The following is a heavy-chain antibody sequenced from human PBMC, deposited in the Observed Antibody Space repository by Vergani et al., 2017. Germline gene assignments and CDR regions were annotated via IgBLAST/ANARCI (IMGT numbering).Heavy chain of an antibody. D-gene: IGHD2-15*01. Sequence: QVQLPQWGAGLLKPSETLSLTCAVYGGSFNGYYWSWIRQPPGKGLEWIGEINHSGSTNYNPSLKSRVTISVDTSKNQFSLKLSSVTAADTAVYYCARVGTLLPNWFDPWGQGTLVTVSS. V-gene: IGHV4-34*01. J-gene: IGHJ5*02. CDR1: GGSFNGYY. CDR2: INHSGST. CDR3: ARVGTLLPNWFDP.